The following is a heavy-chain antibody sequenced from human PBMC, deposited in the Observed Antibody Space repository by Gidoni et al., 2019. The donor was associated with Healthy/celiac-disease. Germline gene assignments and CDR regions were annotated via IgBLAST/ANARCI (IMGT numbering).Heavy chain of an antibody. D-gene: IGHD3-9*01. CDR3: ATILTGYLPFY. J-gene: IGHJ4*02. CDR2: IYYSGST. Sequence: QLQLQESGPGLVTPSETLSLTCTVSGGSISSSGYYWGWIRQPPGKGLEWIGSIYYSGSTYYNPSLKSRVTISVDTSKNQFSLKLSSVTAADTAVYYCATILTGYLPFYWDQGTLVTVSS. CDR1: GGSISSSGYY. V-gene: IGHV4-39*01.